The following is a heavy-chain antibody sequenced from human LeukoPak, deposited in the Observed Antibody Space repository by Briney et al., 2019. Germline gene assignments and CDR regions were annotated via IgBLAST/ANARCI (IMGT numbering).Heavy chain of an antibody. D-gene: IGHD2-15*01. CDR1: GGTFSSYA. Sequence: ASVKVSCKASGGTFSSYAIIWVRQAPGQGIEWMGGIIPIFGTANYAQKFQGRVTITADESTSTAYMELSSLRSEDTAVYYCARDLGCSGGSCYSPSFWFDPWGQGTLVTVSS. V-gene: IGHV1-69*01. CDR3: ARDLGCSGGSCYSPSFWFDP. J-gene: IGHJ5*02. CDR2: IIPIFGTA.